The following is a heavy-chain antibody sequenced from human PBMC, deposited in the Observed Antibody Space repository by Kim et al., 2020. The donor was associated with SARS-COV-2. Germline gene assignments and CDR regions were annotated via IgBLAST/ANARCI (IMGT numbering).Heavy chain of an antibody. J-gene: IGHJ4*02. CDR1: GYTFTSYY. CDR2: INPSGGST. CDR3: ARAGGGIVVVTAKPFDY. Sequence: ASVKVSCKASGYTFTSYYMHWVRQAPGQGLEWMGIINPSGGSTSYAQKFQGRVTMTRDTSTSTVYMELSSLRSEDTAVYYCARAGGGIVVVTAKPFDYWGQGTLVTVSS. V-gene: IGHV1-46*01. D-gene: IGHD2-21*02.